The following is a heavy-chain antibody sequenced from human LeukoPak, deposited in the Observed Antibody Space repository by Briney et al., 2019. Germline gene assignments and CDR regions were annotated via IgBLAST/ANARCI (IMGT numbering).Heavy chain of an antibody. Sequence: PGGPLRLSCAASGFTFSSYGMHWVRQAPGKGLEWVAVIRYDGSNKYYADSVKGRFTISRDNAKNTLYLQMNSLRAEDTAVYYCARSKSSGWPRYYYYGMDVWGQGTTVTVSS. V-gene: IGHV3-33*01. D-gene: IGHD6-19*01. CDR3: ARSKSSGWPRYYYYGMDV. J-gene: IGHJ6*02. CDR1: GFTFSSYG. CDR2: IRYDGSNK.